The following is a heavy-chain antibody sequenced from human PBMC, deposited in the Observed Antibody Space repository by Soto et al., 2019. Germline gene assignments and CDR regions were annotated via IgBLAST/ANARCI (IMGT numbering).Heavy chain of an antibody. D-gene: IGHD3-10*01. CDR1: GGTFSSYG. J-gene: IGHJ6*02. Sequence: QVQLVQSGAEVKKPGSSVKVSCKASGGTFSSYGISWVRQAPGHGLEWMGGIIPIFGASKYAQKFQGRLTITADESTSPAYMELSSLISEDTAVYYCARGRRQQGYGSGSYTYYYYGMDVWGQGTTVAVSS. CDR3: ARGRRQQGYGSGSYTYYYYGMDV. V-gene: IGHV1-69*01. CDR2: IIPIFGAS.